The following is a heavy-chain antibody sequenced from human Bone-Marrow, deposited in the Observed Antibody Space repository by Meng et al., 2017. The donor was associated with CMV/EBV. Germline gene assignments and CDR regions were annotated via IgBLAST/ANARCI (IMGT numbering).Heavy chain of an antibody. V-gene: IGHV4-39*01. CDR1: GGSISSSSYY. CDR3: ARPYSSSWYGYYYGMDV. D-gene: IGHD6-13*01. J-gene: IGHJ6*02. Sequence: SETLSLTCTVSGGSISSSSYYWGWIRQPPGKGLEWIGSIYYSGSTYYNPSLKSRVTISVDTSKNQFSLKLSSVTAADTAVYYCARPYSSSWYGYYYGMDVWGQGTTVTVS. CDR2: IYYSGST.